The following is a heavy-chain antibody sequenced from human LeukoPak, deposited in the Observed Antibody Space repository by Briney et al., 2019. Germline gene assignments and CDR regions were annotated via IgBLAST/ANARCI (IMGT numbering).Heavy chain of an antibody. CDR3: AKWIGGSYRDD. Sequence: GGSLRLSCAASGFTFSTYAVTWVRQAQGKGLEWVSAINSNGDEIYYADSVRGRFTISRDNSNNALYLQMDSLRAEDTAVYYWAKWIGGSYRDDWGQGTLVTVYS. J-gene: IGHJ4*02. V-gene: IGHV3-23*01. D-gene: IGHD3-16*01. CDR2: INSNGDEI. CDR1: GFTFSTYA.